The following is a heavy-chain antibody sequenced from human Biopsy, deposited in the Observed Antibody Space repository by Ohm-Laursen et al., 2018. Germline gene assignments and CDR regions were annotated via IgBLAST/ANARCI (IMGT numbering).Heavy chain of an antibody. D-gene: IGHD1-20*01. CDR1: GFTLSSYW. CDR3: ARDLSGKDDY. V-gene: IGHV3-74*01. J-gene: IGHJ4*02. CDR2: IKTDGSVI. Sequence: SLRLSCAASGFTLSSYWMHSVRQVPGKGLVWVSRIKTDGSVITYADSVKARFTISRDNAKNRLYLQMNSLRAEDSSLYYCARDLSGKDDYWGQGTLVTVSS.